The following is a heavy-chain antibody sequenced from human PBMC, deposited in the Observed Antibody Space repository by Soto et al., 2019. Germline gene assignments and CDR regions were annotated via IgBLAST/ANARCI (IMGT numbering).Heavy chain of an antibody. V-gene: IGHV2-70*11. J-gene: IGHJ4*02. D-gene: IGHD4-17*01. CDR2: IDWDDDK. CDR3: ARKSYGDYYFDY. CDR1: GFSLSVSGMC. Sequence: GSGPTLVNPTQTLTLTCTFSGFSLSVSGMCVSWIRQPPGKALEWLARIDWDDDKYYSASLKTRLTISKDTSKNQVVLTMTNMDPVDTATYYCARKSYGDYYFDYWGQGTLVTVSS.